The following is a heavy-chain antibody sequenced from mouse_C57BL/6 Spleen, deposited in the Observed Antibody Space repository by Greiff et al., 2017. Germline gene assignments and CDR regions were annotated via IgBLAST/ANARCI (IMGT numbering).Heavy chain of an antibody. CDR3: AREITTVVEDAMDY. CDR2: IDPNSGGT. CDR1: GYTFTSYW. V-gene: IGHV1-72*01. Sequence: VQLQQPGAELVKPGASVKLSCKASGYTFTSYWMHWVKQRPGRGLEWIGRIDPNSGGTKYNEKFKSKATLTVDKPSSTAYMQLSSLTSEDSAVDYCAREITTVVEDAMDYWGQGTSVTVSS. D-gene: IGHD1-1*01. J-gene: IGHJ4*01.